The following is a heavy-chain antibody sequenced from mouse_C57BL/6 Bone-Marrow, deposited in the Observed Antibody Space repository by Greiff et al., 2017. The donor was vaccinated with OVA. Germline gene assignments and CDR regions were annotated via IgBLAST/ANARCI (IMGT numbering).Heavy chain of an antibody. CDR3: ARGRTRGKWYFDV. CDR1: GYTFTSYT. V-gene: IGHV1-4*01. J-gene: IGHJ1*03. Sequence: QVQLQQSGAELARPGASVTLSCKASGYTFTSYTMHWVKQRPGQGLEWIGYINPSSGYTKYNQKFKDKATLTADKSSSTAYMQLSSLTSEDSAVYYCARGRTRGKWYFDVWGTGTPVTVSS. D-gene: IGHD3-3*01. CDR2: INPSSGYT.